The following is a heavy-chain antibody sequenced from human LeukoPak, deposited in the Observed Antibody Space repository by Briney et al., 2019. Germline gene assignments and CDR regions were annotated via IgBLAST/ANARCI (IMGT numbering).Heavy chain of an antibody. Sequence: VASVKVSCKASGYPFSAHFLNWVRQASGQGLEWMGNIDTTTGNPRYAQDFTGRFVFSLDTSVSTAYLQITSLKADDTAAYYCVRGTPTPGMDYWGQGTQVTVSS. CDR2: IDTTTGNP. J-gene: IGHJ4*02. V-gene: IGHV7-4-1*02. CDR1: GYPFSAHF. D-gene: IGHD3-10*01. CDR3: VRGTPTPGMDY.